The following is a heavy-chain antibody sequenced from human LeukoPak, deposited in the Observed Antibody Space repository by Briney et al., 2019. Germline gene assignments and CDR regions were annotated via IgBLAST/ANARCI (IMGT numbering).Heavy chain of an antibody. V-gene: IGHV3-21*01. D-gene: IGHD3-10*01. Sequence: GGSLRHSCAASGFTFSSYSMNWVRQAPGKGLEWVSFISSGSIYIYYADSVKGRFTISRDNAKNSLYLQMNSLRAEDTAVYYRARSAGSATDLDFWGQGTLVTVSS. CDR2: ISSGSIYI. CDR3: ARSAGSATDLDF. CDR1: GFTFSSYS. J-gene: IGHJ4*02.